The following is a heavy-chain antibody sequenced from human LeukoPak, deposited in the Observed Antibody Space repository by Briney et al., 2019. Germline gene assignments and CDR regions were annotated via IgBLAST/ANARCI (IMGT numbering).Heavy chain of an antibody. Sequence: ASVKVSCKVSGYTLTELSMHWVRQAPGKGLEWMGGFDPEDGETIYAQKFQGRVTMTEDTSTDTAYMELSSLRSEDTAVYYCARGPPRWELHTPFDYWGQGTLVTVSS. D-gene: IGHD1-26*01. CDR3: ARGPPRWELHTPFDY. V-gene: IGHV1-24*01. J-gene: IGHJ4*02. CDR2: FDPEDGET. CDR1: GYTLTELS.